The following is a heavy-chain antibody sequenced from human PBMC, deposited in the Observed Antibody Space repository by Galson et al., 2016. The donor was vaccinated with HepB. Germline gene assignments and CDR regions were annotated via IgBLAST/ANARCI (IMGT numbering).Heavy chain of an antibody. CDR2: ISSDSRYK. J-gene: IGHJ4*02. CDR3: ARSGWTGNFDY. D-gene: IGHD3/OR15-3a*01. CDR1: GFSFITYS. Sequence: SLRLSCAASGFSFITYSLNWVRRTPGKGLEWVSSISSDSRYKFYADSLKGRFTISRDNAKNSLYLQVNSLRAEDTGVYYCARSGWTGNFDYWGQGTLVTVPS. V-gene: IGHV3-21*01.